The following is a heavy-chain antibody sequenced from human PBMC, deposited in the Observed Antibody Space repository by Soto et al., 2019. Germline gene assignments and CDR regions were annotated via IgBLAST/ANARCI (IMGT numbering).Heavy chain of an antibody. CDR1: GFTFSSYG. J-gene: IGHJ6*02. D-gene: IGHD4-17*01. Sequence: GGSLRLSCAASGFTFSSYGMHWVRQAPGKGLEWVAVISYDGSNKYYADSVKGRFTISRDNSKNTLYLQMNSLRAEDTAVYYCAKDLLLTTVVTGVPDYYYGMDVWGQGTTVTVSS. V-gene: IGHV3-30*18. CDR2: ISYDGSNK. CDR3: AKDLLLTTVVTGVPDYYYGMDV.